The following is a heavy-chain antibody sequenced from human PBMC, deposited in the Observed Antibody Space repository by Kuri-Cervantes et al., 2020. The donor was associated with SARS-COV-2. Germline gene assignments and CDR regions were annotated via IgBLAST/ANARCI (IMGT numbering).Heavy chain of an antibody. V-gene: IGHV3-11*01. CDR2: IGPSGTTK. CDR3: AKSDSHDILTGYGHYYYMDV. Sequence: GGSLRLSCTASGFIFSDYYMTWIRQAPGKGLEWVSNIGPSGTTKYYADSVKGRFTISRDNAKNSLYLQMSSLGAEDTAVYYCAKSDSHDILTGYGHYYYMDVWGKGTTVTVSS. CDR1: GFIFSDYY. J-gene: IGHJ6*03. D-gene: IGHD3-9*01.